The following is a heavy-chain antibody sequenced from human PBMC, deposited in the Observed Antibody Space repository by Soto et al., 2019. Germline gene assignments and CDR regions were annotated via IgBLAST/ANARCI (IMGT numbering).Heavy chain of an antibody. J-gene: IGHJ3*02. D-gene: IGHD3-3*01. Sequence: GGSLRLSCAASGFTFSGYQMNWVRQGPGKGLEWVSYISSTGNTIYYADSVKGRFTISRDNAKNSLYLQMRSLSAADTALYYCARSLGVHDAFDIWGQGTMVTVSS. CDR2: ISSTGNTI. CDR1: GFTFSGYQ. CDR3: ARSLGVHDAFDI. V-gene: IGHV3-48*03.